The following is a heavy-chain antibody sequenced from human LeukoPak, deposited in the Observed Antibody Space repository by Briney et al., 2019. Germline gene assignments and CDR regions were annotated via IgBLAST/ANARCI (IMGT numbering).Heavy chain of an antibody. CDR1: GFTFDDYT. V-gene: IGHV3-7*01. CDR2: IKQDGTEK. J-gene: IGHJ4*02. D-gene: IGHD3-10*01. CDR3: AKLAKYFYGSETYYFFEH. Sequence: GGSLRLSCAASGFTFDDYTMHWVRQAPGKGLEWVANIKQDGTEKYYVDSVKGRFTISRDNAKNSLYLQMNSLRVDDTAVYYCAKLAKYFYGSETYYFFEHWGQGTPVTASS.